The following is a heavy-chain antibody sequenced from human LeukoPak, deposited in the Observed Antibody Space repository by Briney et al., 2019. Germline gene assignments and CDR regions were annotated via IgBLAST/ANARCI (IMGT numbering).Heavy chain of an antibody. J-gene: IGHJ4*02. Sequence: PSQTLSLTCTVSGGSISSGDYYWSWIRQPPGKGLEGIGGIYYSGSTYYNPSLKSRVTISVDTSKNQFSLKLSSVTAADTAVYYCARKRRGYSSSWYSGHYFDYWGQGTLVTVSS. CDR3: ARKRRGYSSSWYSGHYFDY. D-gene: IGHD6-13*01. V-gene: IGHV4-30-4*01. CDR1: GGSISSGDYY. CDR2: IYYSGST.